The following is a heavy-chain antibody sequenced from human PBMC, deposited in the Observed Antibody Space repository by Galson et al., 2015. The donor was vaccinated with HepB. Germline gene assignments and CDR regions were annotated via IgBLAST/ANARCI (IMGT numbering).Heavy chain of an antibody. D-gene: IGHD2-2*01. CDR1: GFTFSDYA. J-gene: IGHJ6*02. V-gene: IGHV3-23*01. CDR2: ITGSGGNT. CDR3: ARYCISTSCMPLRNYYGMDV. Sequence: SLRLSCAASGFTFSDYAMTWVRQAPGKGLEWVSAITGSGGNTFYADSVKGRFTISRDNSKNKLYLEITSLRAEDTAKYYCARYCISTSCMPLRNYYGMDVWGQGTTVTVSS.